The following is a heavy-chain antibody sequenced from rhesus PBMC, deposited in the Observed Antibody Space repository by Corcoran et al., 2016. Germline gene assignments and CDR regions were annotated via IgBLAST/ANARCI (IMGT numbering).Heavy chain of an antibody. J-gene: IGHJ4*01. Sequence: QVQLQESGPGLVKPSETLSLTCAVSGGSFSGYYWGWIRQPPGKGMDGIGYISGSSGTTASNPSLSSRVPLSTDTSESQFSLKLSSVTAADTAVYYCARTPWGFSRFDYWGQGVLVTVSS. V-gene: IGHV4-165*01. D-gene: IGHD7-45*01. CDR2: ISGSSGTT. CDR3: ARTPWGFSRFDY. CDR1: GGSFSGYY.